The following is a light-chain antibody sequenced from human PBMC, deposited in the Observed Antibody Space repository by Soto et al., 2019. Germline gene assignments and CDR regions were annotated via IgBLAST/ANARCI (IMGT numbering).Light chain of an antibody. CDR2: SNV. CDR3: AAWDGSLNGWV. Sequence: QSVLTQAPSASRTPGQRVTISCSGSSSNIGSNTVSWYQQVPGTAPKLLIYSNVQRPSGVPDRFSGSKSGTSASLAIGGLQSEDEADYYCAAWDGSLNGWVFGGGTKLTVL. V-gene: IGLV1-44*01. CDR1: SSNIGSNT. J-gene: IGLJ3*02.